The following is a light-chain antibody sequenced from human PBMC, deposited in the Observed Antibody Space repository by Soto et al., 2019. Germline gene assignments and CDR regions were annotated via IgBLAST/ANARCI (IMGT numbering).Light chain of an antibody. CDR1: QSVSSSY. CDR3: QHYGTSAL. V-gene: IGKV3-20*01. J-gene: IGKJ3*01. Sequence: EIVLTQSPGTLSLSPGERATLSCRASQSVSSSYLAWYQQKPGQAPRLLIYGASSRATGIPDRFSVSASGTDFTLTISRLEPEDFALYYCQHYGTSALFGPGTKVDIK. CDR2: GAS.